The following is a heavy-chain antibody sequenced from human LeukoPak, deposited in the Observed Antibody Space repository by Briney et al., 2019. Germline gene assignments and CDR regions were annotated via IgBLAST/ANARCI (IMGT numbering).Heavy chain of an antibody. V-gene: IGHV4-61*02. CDR2: IYTSGST. J-gene: IGHJ3*02. D-gene: IGHD1-1*01. CDR1: GGSISSGSYY. CDR3: ARDSERYLDAFDI. Sequence: SQTRSLTCTVSGGSISSGSYYWSWIRQPAGKGLEWIGRIYTSGSTNYNPSLKSRVTISVDTSKNQFSLKLSSVTAADTAVYYCARDSERYLDAFDIWGQGTMVTVSS.